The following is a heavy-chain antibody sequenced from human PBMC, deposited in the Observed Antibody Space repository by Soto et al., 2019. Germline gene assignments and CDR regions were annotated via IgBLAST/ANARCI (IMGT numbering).Heavy chain of an antibody. CDR3: ARLYLAQYRNGDDLFGY. D-gene: IGHD2-15*01. Sequence: GESLKISCKRSGYSFTTYWICWVRQMPGKGLECMGRIDPTDSYTDYGPPFEGHVTMSVDRSINTAYLEWSTLKASDSAMYYFARLYLAQYRNGDDLFGYGGRGPLSPASS. V-gene: IGHV5-10-1*01. J-gene: IGHJ4*02. CDR2: IDPTDSYT. CDR1: GYSFTTYW.